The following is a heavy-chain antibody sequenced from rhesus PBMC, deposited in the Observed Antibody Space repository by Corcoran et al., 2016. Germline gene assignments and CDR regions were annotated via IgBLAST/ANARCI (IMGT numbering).Heavy chain of an antibody. Sequence: QVQLQRWGEGLVKPSETLSLTCAVYGGSSRGSYDWSWIRQPPGTGLEWIGYIYGNMASNNYNPPLKNLVTISKDTSKHQFSLKLSSLTAADTAVYYCARDYRNQEDLEFWGQGALVTGPS. V-gene: IGHV4-73*01. J-gene: IGHJ1*01. CDR2: IYGNMASN. D-gene: IGHD4-23*01. CDR1: GGSSRGSYD. CDR3: ARDYRNQEDLEF.